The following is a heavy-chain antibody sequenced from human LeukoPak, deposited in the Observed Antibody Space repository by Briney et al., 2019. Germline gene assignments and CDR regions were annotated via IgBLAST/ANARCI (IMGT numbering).Heavy chain of an antibody. Sequence: TSQTLSLTCTVSGGSISSGGYYWSWIRQHPGKGLESIGYIYYSGSTYYNPSLKSRVTISVDTSKNQFSLKLSSVTAADTAVYYCALTGMTTVTSFDYWGQGTLVTVSS. CDR1: GGSISSGGYY. D-gene: IGHD4-17*01. V-gene: IGHV4-31*03. CDR3: ALTGMTTVTSFDY. CDR2: IYYSGST. J-gene: IGHJ4*02.